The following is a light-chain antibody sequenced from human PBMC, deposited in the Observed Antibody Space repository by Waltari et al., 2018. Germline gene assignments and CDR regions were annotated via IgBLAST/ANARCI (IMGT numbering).Light chain of an antibody. CDR1: QSIATC. CDR3: QQSSRLPYT. J-gene: IGKJ2*01. V-gene: IGKV1-39*01. CDR2: DAS. Sequence: DIQMTQSPSSLSASIGDRVTITCRASQSIATCLTWYQQKPGKAPKVLIYDASTLQSGVPSRFSGSASGTDFTLTISSLQPEDSASYFCQQSSRLPYTFGQGTKLEMK.